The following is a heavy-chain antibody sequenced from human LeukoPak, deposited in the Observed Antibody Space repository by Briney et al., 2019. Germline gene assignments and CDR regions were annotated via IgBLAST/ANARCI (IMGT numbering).Heavy chain of an antibody. J-gene: IGHJ4*02. CDR1: GFAFSSYW. D-gene: IGHD3-22*01. Sequence: PGGSLRLSCAASGFAFSSYWMNWVRRAPGKGLEWVANIKQDGSERYYVDSVKGRFTISRDNAKNSLYLQMNSLRAEDTAVYHCARGYDYDSSGPGDYWGQGTLVTVSS. CDR3: ARGYDYDSSGPGDY. CDR2: IKQDGSER. V-gene: IGHV3-7*01.